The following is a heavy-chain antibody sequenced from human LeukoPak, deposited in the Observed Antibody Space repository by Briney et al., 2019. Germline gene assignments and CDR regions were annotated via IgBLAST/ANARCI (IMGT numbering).Heavy chain of an antibody. Sequence: GGSLRLSCTASGFTFGDYAMSWVRQAPGKGLEWISYIRSRAFGGTTDYAASVKGRFTISRDDSKSIAYLQMNSLKTEDTAVYYCTRSDFWRGYSTGYFDYWGLGTRVTVSS. J-gene: IGHJ4*02. CDR1: GFTFGDYA. V-gene: IGHV3-49*04. D-gene: IGHD3-3*01. CDR3: TRSDFWRGYSTGYFDY. CDR2: IRSRAFGGTT.